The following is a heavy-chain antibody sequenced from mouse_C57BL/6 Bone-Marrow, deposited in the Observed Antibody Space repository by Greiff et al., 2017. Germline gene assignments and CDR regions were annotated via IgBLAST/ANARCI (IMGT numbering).Heavy chain of an antibody. J-gene: IGHJ4*01. Sequence: DVKLVASGGGLVKPGGSLKLSCAASGFTFSSYAMSWVRQTPEKRLEWVATISDGGSYTYYPDNVKGRFTISRDNAKNNLYLQMSHLKSEDTAMYYCARYDGYFYAMDYWGQGTSVTVSS. D-gene: IGHD2-3*01. CDR1: GFTFSSYA. V-gene: IGHV5-4*03. CDR3: ARYDGYFYAMDY. CDR2: ISDGGSYT.